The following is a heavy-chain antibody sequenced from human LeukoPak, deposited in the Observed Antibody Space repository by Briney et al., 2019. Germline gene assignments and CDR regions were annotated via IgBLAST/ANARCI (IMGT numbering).Heavy chain of an antibody. CDR2: INPDGRRT. D-gene: IGHD2-2*01. CDR3: AQEVEVVPTTMGVYYYYFMDV. Sequence: GGSLRLSCAASGFTFSNNWMHWVRQAPGKGLVWVSRINPDGRRTDYAGSVKGRFTISRDNAKNTLYLQMDSLRVEDSAVYFCAQEVEVVPTTMGVYYYYFMDVWGKGTMVTVSS. CDR1: GFTFSNNW. V-gene: IGHV3-74*01. J-gene: IGHJ6*03.